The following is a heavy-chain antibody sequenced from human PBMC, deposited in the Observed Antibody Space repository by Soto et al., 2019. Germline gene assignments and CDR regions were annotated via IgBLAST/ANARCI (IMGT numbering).Heavy chain of an antibody. CDR2: IRSKANSYAT. Sequence: WSLRLSCAASGFTFSGSAMHWVRQASGKGLEWVGRIRSKANSYATAYAASVKGRFTISRDDSKNTAYLQMNSLKTEDTAVYYCTRPMSGWSPDDAFDIWGQGTMVTVSS. D-gene: IGHD6-19*01. CDR3: TRPMSGWSPDDAFDI. J-gene: IGHJ3*02. V-gene: IGHV3-73*01. CDR1: GFTFSGSA.